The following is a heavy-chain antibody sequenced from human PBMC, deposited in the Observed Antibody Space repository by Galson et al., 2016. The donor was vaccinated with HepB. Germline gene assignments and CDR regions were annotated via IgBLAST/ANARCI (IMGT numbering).Heavy chain of an antibody. CDR2: TYYRSKWHQ. V-gene: IGHV6-1*01. J-gene: IGHJ4*02. D-gene: IGHD3-10*01. CDR3: ARDLGVDLYYFDS. CDR1: GDSVSSSSSH. Sequence: CAISGDSVSSSSSHWNWIRQSPSRGLEWLGRTYYRSKWHQDYAASVKGRITINPDTTKNQFSLQVSSVTPADTAVYYCARDLGVDLYYFDSWGQGTLVTVSS.